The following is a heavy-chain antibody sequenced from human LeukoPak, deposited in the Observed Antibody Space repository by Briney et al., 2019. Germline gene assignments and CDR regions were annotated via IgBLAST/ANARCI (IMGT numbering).Heavy chain of an antibody. V-gene: IGHV3-21*01. D-gene: IGHD1-20*01. Sequence: PGGSLRLSCAGSGFTFSSHNMNWVRQAPGKGLEWVSSISSSTSYIYYADSVKGRFTISRDNAKNSLYLQMISLRAEDTAVYYCARGLYNWNDGSYYYYMDVWGKGTTVTVSS. CDR2: ISSSTSYI. J-gene: IGHJ6*03. CDR3: ARGLYNWNDGSYYYYMDV. CDR1: GFTFSSHN.